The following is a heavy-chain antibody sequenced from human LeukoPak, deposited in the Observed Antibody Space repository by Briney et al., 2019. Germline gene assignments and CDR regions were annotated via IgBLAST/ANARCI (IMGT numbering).Heavy chain of an antibody. D-gene: IGHD3-10*01. V-gene: IGHV6-1*01. CDR1: GDSVSSNSAA. Sequence: SQTLSLTCAISGDSVSSNSAAWNWTRQSPSRGLEWLGRTYYRSKWYNDYAVSVKSRITINPDTSKNQFSLQLNSVTPEDTAVYYCARAHYGSGSYYDGFDYWGQGTLVTVSS. CDR3: ARAHYGSGSYYDGFDY. J-gene: IGHJ4*02. CDR2: TYYRSKWYN.